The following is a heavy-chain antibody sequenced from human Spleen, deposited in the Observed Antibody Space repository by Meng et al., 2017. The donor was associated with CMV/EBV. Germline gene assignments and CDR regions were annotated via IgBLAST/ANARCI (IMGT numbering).Heavy chain of an antibody. J-gene: IGHJ4*02. CDR1: GGTFSRYT. CDR2: ITPNLGLT. Sequence: SVKVSCKTSGGTFSRYTFNWVRQAPGQGLEWMGRITPNLGLTNYAQKFQGRVTITADESMRMVYMELSSLSSEDTAIYYCARPMIYSGSYYGLDYWGQGTLVTVSS. V-gene: IGHV1-69*02. CDR3: ARPMIYSGSYYGLDY. D-gene: IGHD1-26*01.